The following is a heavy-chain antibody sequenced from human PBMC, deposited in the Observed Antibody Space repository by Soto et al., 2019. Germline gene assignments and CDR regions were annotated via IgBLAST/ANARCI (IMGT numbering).Heavy chain of an antibody. CDR3: ARETSQNVYSHYGMDV. J-gene: IGHJ6*02. V-gene: IGHV4-31*03. CDR1: GGSISSGGYY. Sequence: QVQLQESGPGLVKPSQTLSLTCTVSGGSISSGGYYWSWIRQYPGKGLEWIGYISYSGSTYYNPSLKSRITISVDTSKTHFSLRLTSVTAADTAVYYCARETSQNVYSHYGMDVWGQGTTVTVSS. CDR2: ISYSGST.